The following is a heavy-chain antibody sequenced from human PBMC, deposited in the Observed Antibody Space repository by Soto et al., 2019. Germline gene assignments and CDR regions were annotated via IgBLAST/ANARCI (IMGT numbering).Heavy chain of an antibody. Sequence: VRLVQSGAEVKKPGASVKVSCKGSGYTFTNYGISWVRQAPGQGLEWMGWISAYNGDTNYAQNLQGRVTVTTDTSMSTAFLELRNLRSDDTAVYYCARDHCSGGSCYKDYWGQGTLVTVSS. CDR3: ARDHCSGGSCYKDY. J-gene: IGHJ4*02. D-gene: IGHD2-15*01. CDR2: ISAYNGDT. V-gene: IGHV1-18*01. CDR1: GYTFTNYG.